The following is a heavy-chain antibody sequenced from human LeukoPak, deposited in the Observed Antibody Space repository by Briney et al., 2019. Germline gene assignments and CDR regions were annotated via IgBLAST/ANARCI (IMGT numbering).Heavy chain of an antibody. CDR1: GYSFTSYW. CDR2: IYPGDSDT. V-gene: IGHV5-51*01. Sequence: GESLKISCKGSGYSFTSYWIGWVRQMPGKGLEWMGIIYPGDSDTRYSPSFQGQVTISADKSISTAYLQWSSLKASDTAMYYCARPYLGRDGYNPYFDYWGQGTLVTVSS. D-gene: IGHD5-24*01. J-gene: IGHJ4*02. CDR3: ARPYLGRDGYNPYFDY.